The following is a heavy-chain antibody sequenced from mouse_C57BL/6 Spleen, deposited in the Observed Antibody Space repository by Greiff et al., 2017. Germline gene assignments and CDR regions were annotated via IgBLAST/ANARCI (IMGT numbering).Heavy chain of an antibody. Sequence: QVQLQQPGAELVKPGASVKMSCKASGYTFTSYWITWVKQRPGQGLEWIGDIYPGSGSTNYTEKFKSKATLTVDTSSSTAYMQLSSLTSEDSAVYYCARSAYYYGSSYDWFAYWGQGTLVTVSA. CDR2: IYPGSGST. J-gene: IGHJ3*01. CDR3: ARSAYYYGSSYDWFAY. V-gene: IGHV1-55*01. CDR1: GYTFTSYW. D-gene: IGHD1-1*01.